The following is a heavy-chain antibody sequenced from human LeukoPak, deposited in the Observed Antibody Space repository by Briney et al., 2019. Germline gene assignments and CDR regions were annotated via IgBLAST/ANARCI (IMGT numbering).Heavy chain of an antibody. CDR3: ARDGEGGYPVDY. V-gene: IGHV3-74*01. D-gene: IGHD3-10*01. J-gene: IGHJ4*02. Sequence: GGSLSLSCAASGFTFSRYWMHWVRQAPGKGLVWVSRIDSDGSSTTYADSVKGRFTISRDNAKNTLYLQMNSLRAEDTAVYYCARDGEGGYPVDYWAQGTLVTVSS. CDR2: IDSDGSST. CDR1: GFTFSRYW.